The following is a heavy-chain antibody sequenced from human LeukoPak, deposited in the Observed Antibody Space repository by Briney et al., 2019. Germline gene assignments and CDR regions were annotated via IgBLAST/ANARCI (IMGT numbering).Heavy chain of an antibody. CDR1: GGSFSGYY. D-gene: IGHD3-3*01. CDR2: IYSGGST. V-gene: IGHV3-53*01. J-gene: IGHJ6*02. CDR3: ARDLSPGDFWSGSSGGMDV. Sequence: PSETLSLTCAVYGGSFSGYYWSWVRQAPGKGLEWVSVIYSGGSTYYADSVKGRFTISRDNSKNTLYLQMNSLRAEDTAVYYCARDLSPGDFWSGSSGGMDVWGQGTTVTVSS.